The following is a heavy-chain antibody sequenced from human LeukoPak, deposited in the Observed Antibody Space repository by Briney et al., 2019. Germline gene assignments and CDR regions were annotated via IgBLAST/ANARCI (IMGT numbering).Heavy chain of an antibody. CDR1: GLSVRTTY. V-gene: IGHV3-53*01. CDR3: TRSGYRHPYHFDS. CDR2: LYTGGGT. Sequence: PGGSLRLSCAASGLSVRTTYMSWVRQAPGKGLEWVSVLYTGGGTAHADSVKGRFTISRDNSKNTLSLQMNSLRVEDTAIYYCTRSGYRHPYHFDSWGQGTLVTVSS. D-gene: IGHD3-22*01. J-gene: IGHJ4*02.